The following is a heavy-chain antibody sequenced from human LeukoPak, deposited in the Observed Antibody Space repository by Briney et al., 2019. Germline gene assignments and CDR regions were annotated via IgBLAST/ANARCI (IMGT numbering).Heavy chain of an antibody. Sequence: SETLSLTCAVYGGSFSGYYWSWIRQPPGKGLEWIGEINHSGSTNYNPSLKGRVTISVDTSKNQFSLKLSSVTAADTAVYYCASLNYYYYGMDVWGQGTTVTVSS. J-gene: IGHJ6*02. CDR2: INHSGST. V-gene: IGHV4-34*01. CDR1: GGSFSGYY. CDR3: ASLNYYYYGMDV.